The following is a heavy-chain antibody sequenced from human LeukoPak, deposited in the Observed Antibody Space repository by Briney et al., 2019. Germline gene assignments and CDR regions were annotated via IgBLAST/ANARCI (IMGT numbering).Heavy chain of an antibody. D-gene: IGHD4-17*01. J-gene: IGHJ4*02. CDR1: GFTFSSYG. V-gene: IGHV3-33*01. CDR3: ARDSSGDYGEFDY. Sequence: PGRSLRLSCAASGFTFSSYGMHCVRQAPGKGLEWVAVIWYDGSNKYYADSVKGRFTISRDNSKNTLYLQMNSLRAEDTAVYYCARDSSGDYGEFDYWGQGTLVTVSS. CDR2: IWYDGSNK.